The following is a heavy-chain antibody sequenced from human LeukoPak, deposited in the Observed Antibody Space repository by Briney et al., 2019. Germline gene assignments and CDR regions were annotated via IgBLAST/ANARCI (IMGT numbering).Heavy chain of an antibody. V-gene: IGHV3-9*01. CDR3: AKDICRNSASIYYYGMDV. J-gene: IGHJ6*02. Sequence: GRSLRLSCAASGFTFDDYAMHWVRQAPGKGLEWVSGISWNSGSIGYADSVKGRFTISRDNAKNSLYLQMNSLRAEDTALYYCAKDICRNSASIYYYGMDVWGQGTTVTVSS. CDR1: GFTFDDYA. CDR2: ISWNSGSI. D-gene: IGHD4-4*01.